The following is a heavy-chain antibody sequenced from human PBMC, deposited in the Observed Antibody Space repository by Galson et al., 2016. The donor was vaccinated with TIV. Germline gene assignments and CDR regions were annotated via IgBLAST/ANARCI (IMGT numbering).Heavy chain of an antibody. D-gene: IGHD3-22*01. V-gene: IGHV5-51*03. J-gene: IGHJ4*02. Sequence: QSGAEVKKPGESLKISCKGSGYSFTSYWIGWVRQMPGKGLEWMGIIYPGDSDTRYSPSFQGQVTISADKSISTAYLQWSNLKASDTAMYYCARRADSSGYYYSFDYWGQGTLVTVSS. CDR1: GYSFTSYW. CDR2: IYPGDSDT. CDR3: ARRADSSGYYYSFDY.